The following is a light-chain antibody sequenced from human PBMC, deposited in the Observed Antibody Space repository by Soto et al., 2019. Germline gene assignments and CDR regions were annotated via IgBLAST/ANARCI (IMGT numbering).Light chain of an antibody. CDR2: DAS. CDR3: QQYNFWPPLT. Sequence: EIVMTQSPATLSVSPGERATLSCRASQSGNSNLAWYRQIPGQAPRLLISDASTRATGVPARFSGSGSGTEFTLTISSRQSEDSGIYYCQQYNFWPPLTIGGGTKVEIK. CDR1: QSGNSN. J-gene: IGKJ4*01. V-gene: IGKV3-15*01.